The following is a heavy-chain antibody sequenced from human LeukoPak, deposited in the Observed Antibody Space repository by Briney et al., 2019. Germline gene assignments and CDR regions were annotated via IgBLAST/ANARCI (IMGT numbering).Heavy chain of an antibody. CDR2: ISASGGST. D-gene: IGHD1-26*01. V-gene: IGHV3-23*01. Sequence: GGSLRLSCAASGFTFSSSAMSWVRQVPGKGLEWVSGISASGGSTYYADSVRGRFTISRDNSKNTLYVQMNSLRDEDTAVNYCAKDQRWESPHYLDSWGQGTLVTVSS. J-gene: IGHJ4*02. CDR3: AKDQRWESPHYLDS. CDR1: GFTFSSSA.